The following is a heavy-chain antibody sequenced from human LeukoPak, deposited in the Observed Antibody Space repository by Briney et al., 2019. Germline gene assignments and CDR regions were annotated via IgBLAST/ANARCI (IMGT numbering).Heavy chain of an antibody. CDR1: GGSISSGSYY. CDR2: IYYSGST. Sequence: PSETLSLICTVSGGSISSGSYYWGWIRQPPGKGLEWIGSIYYSGSTYYNPSLKSRVTISVDTSKNQFSLKLSSVTAADTAVYYCARRLGTVTTHNWFDPWGQGTLVTVSS. V-gene: IGHV4-39*01. J-gene: IGHJ5*02. CDR3: ARRLGTVTTHNWFDP. D-gene: IGHD4-17*01.